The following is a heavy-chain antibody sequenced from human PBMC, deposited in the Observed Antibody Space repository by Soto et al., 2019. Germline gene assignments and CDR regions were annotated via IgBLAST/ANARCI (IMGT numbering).Heavy chain of an antibody. J-gene: IGHJ5*02. CDR3: ARMYSSSWYDWFDP. CDR2: IYYSGST. V-gene: IGHV4-30-4*01. Sequence: QVQLQESGPGLVKPSQTLSLTCTVSGGSISSGDYYWSWIRQPPGKGLEWIGYIYYSGSTYYNPSLKCRVTCSVDPSKNQFSLKLSSVTAADPAVYYCARMYSSSWYDWFDPWGQGTLVTVSS. CDR1: GGSISSGDYY. D-gene: IGHD6-13*01.